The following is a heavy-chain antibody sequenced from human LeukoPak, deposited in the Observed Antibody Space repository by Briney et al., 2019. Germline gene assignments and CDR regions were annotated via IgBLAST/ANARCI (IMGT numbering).Heavy chain of an antibody. CDR1: GGTFSSYA. J-gene: IGHJ4*02. CDR2: IIPIFGTA. CDR3: ARAYSGYDFVDY. Sequence: SVKVSCKASGGTFSSYAISWVRQAPGQGLEWMGGIIPIFGTANYAQKFQGRVTMTRDTSISTAYMELSRLRSDDTAVYYCARAYSGYDFVDYWGQGTLVTVSS. V-gene: IGHV1-69*05. D-gene: IGHD5-12*01.